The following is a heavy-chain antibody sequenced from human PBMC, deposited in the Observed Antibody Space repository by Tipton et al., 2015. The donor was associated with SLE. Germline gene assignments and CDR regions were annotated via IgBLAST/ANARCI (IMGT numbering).Heavy chain of an antibody. CDR3: ARRAAGTDY. V-gene: IGHV4-59*11. CDR1: GGSISSHY. D-gene: IGHD6-13*01. CDR2: IYYSGST. Sequence: TLSLTCTVSGGSISSHYWSWIRQPPGKGLEWIGYIYYSGSTNYNPSLKSRVTISVDTSKNQFSLKLSSVTAADTAVYYCARRAAGTDYWGQGTLVTVSS. J-gene: IGHJ4*02.